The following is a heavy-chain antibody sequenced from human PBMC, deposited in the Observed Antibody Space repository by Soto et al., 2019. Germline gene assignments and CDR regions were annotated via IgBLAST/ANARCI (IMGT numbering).Heavy chain of an antibody. CDR2: TYYRSKWYN. V-gene: IGHV6-1*01. CDR1: GDSVSSNSAA. J-gene: IGHJ5*02. Sequence: SQTLSLTCDISGDSVSSNSAAWNWIRQSPSRGLEWLGRTYYRSKWYNDYAVSVKSRITINPDTSKNQFSLQLNSVTPEDTAVYYCARXSYYYDSSRLWTNWFDPWGQGTLVTVSP. CDR3: ARXSYYYDSSRLWTNWFDP. D-gene: IGHD3-22*01.